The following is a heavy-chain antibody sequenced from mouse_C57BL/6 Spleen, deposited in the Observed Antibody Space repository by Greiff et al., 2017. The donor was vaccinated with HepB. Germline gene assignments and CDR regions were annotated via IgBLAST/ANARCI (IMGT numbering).Heavy chain of an antibody. D-gene: IGHD2-4*01. CDR2: IYPGDGDT. V-gene: IGHV1-82*01. Sequence: VQLQQSGPELVKPGASVKISCKASGYAFSSSWMNWVKQRPGKGLEWIGRIYPGDGDTNYNGKFKGKATLTADKSSSTAYMQLSSLTSEDSAVYVCARWDYDSWFAYWGQGTLVTVSA. J-gene: IGHJ3*01. CDR3: ARWDYDSWFAY. CDR1: GYAFSSSW.